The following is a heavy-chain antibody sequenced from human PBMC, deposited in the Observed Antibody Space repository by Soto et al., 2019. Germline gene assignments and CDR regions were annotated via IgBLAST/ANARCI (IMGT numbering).Heavy chain of an antibody. CDR2: IYYSGST. Sequence: SDTLSVTCTVSGSSISSSSFYWGWIRPAPGKGLEWIGSIYYSGSTYYNPSLKSRVTISVDTSKNQFSLKLSSVTAADTAVYYCARSSPHSGYYAPCDYWGQGTLVTVS. CDR1: GSSISSSSFY. V-gene: IGHV4-39*01. J-gene: IGHJ4*02. CDR3: ARSSPHSGYYAPCDY. D-gene: IGHD3-22*01.